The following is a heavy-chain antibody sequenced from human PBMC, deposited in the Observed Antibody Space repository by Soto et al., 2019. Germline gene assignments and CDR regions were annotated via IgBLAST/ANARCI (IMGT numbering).Heavy chain of an antibody. CDR1: GGSISSYY. J-gene: IGHJ4*02. V-gene: IGHV4-59*01. CDR3: AREDGSMAAAGFDD. CDR2: IYYSGST. D-gene: IGHD6-13*01. Sequence: SETLSLTCTVSGGSISSYYWSWIRQPPGKGLEWIGYIYYSGSTNYNPSLKSRVTISVDTSKNQFSLKLSSVTAADTAVYYWAREDGSMAAAGFDDWGQGTLVTVP.